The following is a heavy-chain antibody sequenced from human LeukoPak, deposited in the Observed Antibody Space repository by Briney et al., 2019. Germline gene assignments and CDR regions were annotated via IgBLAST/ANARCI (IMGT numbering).Heavy chain of an antibody. CDR1: GFTFSSYW. CDR3: ARQGGALWYYYDSSGYPFDY. D-gene: IGHD3-22*01. Sequence: GGSLRLSCAASGFTFSSYWMHWVRQAPGKGLVWVSRINSDGSSTSYADSVKGRFTISRDNAKNTLYLQMNSLRAADTAVYYCARQGGALWYYYDSSGYPFDYWGQGTLVTVSS. J-gene: IGHJ4*02. CDR2: INSDGSST. V-gene: IGHV3-74*01.